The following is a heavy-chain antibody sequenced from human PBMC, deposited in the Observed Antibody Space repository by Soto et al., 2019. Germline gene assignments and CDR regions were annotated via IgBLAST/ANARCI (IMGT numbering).Heavy chain of an antibody. J-gene: IGHJ6*03. Sequence: EVQLVESGGGVVRPGGSLRLSCAASGFTFDDYGMSWVRQAPGKGLEWVSGINWNGGSTGYADSVKGRFTISRDNAKNALYLHMNSLRAEDTALYHCASSTHGSYYYYMDVWGKGTTVTVSS. CDR2: INWNGGST. V-gene: IGHV3-20*01. CDR1: GFTFDDYG. CDR3: ASSTHGSYYYYMDV. D-gene: IGHD6-25*01.